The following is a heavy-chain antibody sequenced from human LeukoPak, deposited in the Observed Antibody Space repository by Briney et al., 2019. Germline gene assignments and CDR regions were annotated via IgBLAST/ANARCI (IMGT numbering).Heavy chain of an antibody. CDR3: AKDRIPDGKYSIDF. CDR2: IVGDGGGI. Sequence: GGSLRLSCAASGFTFSTYAMNWVRQAPGKGLEWVSVIVGDGGGIHYADSVSGRFTISRDNSRSTLYLQMNSLRVEDTAVYYCAKDRIPDGKYSIDFWGQGTLVTVSS. D-gene: IGHD5-24*01. CDR1: GFTFSTYA. V-gene: IGHV3-23*01. J-gene: IGHJ4*02.